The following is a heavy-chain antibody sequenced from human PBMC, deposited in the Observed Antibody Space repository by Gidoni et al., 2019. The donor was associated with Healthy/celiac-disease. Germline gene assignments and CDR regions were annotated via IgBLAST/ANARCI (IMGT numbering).Heavy chain of an antibody. Sequence: QVQLVQSGAEVKKPGASVKVSCKASGYTFTGYYMHWVRQAPGQGLEWMGWINPNSGGTNYAQKFQGRVTMTRDTSISPAYMELSRLRSDDTAVYYCASTPFCSGGSCYSGGAFDIWGQGTMVTVSS. V-gene: IGHV1-2*02. CDR3: ASTPFCSGGSCYSGGAFDI. D-gene: IGHD2-15*01. CDR2: INPNSGGT. CDR1: GYTFTGYY. J-gene: IGHJ3*02.